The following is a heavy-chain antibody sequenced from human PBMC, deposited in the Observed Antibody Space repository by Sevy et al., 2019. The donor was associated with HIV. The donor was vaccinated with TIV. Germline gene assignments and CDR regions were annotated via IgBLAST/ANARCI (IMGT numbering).Heavy chain of an antibody. CDR3: ARAVLEISTWRSDY. CDR2: ISSNSAYI. J-gene: IGHJ4*02. Sequence: GGSLRLSCAASRFAFSNYAMTWVRQAPGKGLEWVSFISSNSAYINYADSVKGRFSISRDNAKNLLYLQMDSLSAEDTVVYYCARAVLEISTWRSDYWGQGTQVTVSS. V-gene: IGHV3-21*01. CDR1: RFAFSNYA. D-gene: IGHD1-1*01.